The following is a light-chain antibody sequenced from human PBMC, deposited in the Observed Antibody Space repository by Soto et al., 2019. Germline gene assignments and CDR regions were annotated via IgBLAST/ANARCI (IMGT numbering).Light chain of an antibody. V-gene: IGKV1-12*02. CDR1: QIINKW. CDR2: AAS. Sequence: DIQMTQSPSSVSASVGDRVTITCRASQIINKWLAWYQQKPGKAPTLLIYAASTLQSGVPSRFGGSGSGSDFTLTISSLQPEDFATYYCQQANSFPFTFGPGTKVDIK. CDR3: QQANSFPFT. J-gene: IGKJ3*01.